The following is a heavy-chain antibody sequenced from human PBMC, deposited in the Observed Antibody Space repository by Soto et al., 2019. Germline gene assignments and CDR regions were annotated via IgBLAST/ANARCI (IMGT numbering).Heavy chain of an antibody. CDR2: ISAYNGNT. CDR1: GYTFTSYG. V-gene: IGHV1-18*01. CDR3: ARRREYYGSGSYNY. J-gene: IGHJ4*02. D-gene: IGHD3-10*01. Sequence: QVQLVQSGAEVKKPGASVKVSCKASGYTFTSYGISWVRQAPGQGLEWMGWISAYNGNTNYAQKLQGRVTMTTDTSKSTDYMEMRSLRSDDTAVYYCARRREYYGSGSYNYWGQGTLVTVSS.